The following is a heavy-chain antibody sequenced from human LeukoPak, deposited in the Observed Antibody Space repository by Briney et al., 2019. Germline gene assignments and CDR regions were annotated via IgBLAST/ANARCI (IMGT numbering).Heavy chain of an antibody. CDR3: ARATTYYDFWSGYNWFDP. V-gene: IGHV1-2*02. Sequence: EASVKVSCKASGYTLTGYYMHWVRQAPGQGLEWMGWINPNSGGTNYAQKFQGRVTMTRDTSISTAYMELSRLRSDDTAVYYCARATTYYDFWSGYNWFDPWGQGTLVTVSS. D-gene: IGHD3-3*01. CDR2: INPNSGGT. CDR1: GYTLTGYY. J-gene: IGHJ5*02.